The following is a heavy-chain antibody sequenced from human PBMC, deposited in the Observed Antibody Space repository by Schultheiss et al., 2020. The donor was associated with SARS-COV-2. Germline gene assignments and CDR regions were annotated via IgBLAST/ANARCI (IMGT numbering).Heavy chain of an antibody. V-gene: IGHV4-34*01. CDR1: GFTFSSYA. D-gene: IGHD2-2*03. CDR3: ASTIQSGDCSSSSCYGFGWFDP. J-gene: IGHJ5*02. CDR2: INHSGST. Sequence: GSLRLSCAASGFTFSSYAMSWVRQAPGKGLEWIGEINHSGSTNYNPSLKSRVTISVDTSKNQFSLKLSSVTAADTAVYYCASTIQSGDCSSSSCYGFGWFDPWGQGTLVTVSS.